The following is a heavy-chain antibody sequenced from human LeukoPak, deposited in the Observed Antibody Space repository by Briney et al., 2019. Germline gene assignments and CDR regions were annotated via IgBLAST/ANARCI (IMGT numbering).Heavy chain of an antibody. J-gene: IGHJ4*02. CDR3: ARDPNTAMGLFDY. CDR1: GGTFSSYA. CDR2: IIPILGIA. Sequence: SAVKVSCKASGGTFSSYAIRWLRPAPGRGGDWMGRIIPILGIANYAQKFQGRVTITADKSTSTAYMELSSLRSEDTAVYYCARDPNTAMGLFDYWGQGTLVTVSS. V-gene: IGHV1-69*04. D-gene: IGHD5-18*01.